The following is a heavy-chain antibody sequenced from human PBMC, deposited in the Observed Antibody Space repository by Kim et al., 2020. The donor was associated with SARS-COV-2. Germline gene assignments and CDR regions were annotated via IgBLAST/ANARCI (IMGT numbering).Heavy chain of an antibody. CDR3: AKSRFGEHYYGMDV. J-gene: IGHJ6*02. V-gene: IGHV3-33*06. Sequence: GGSLRLSCAASGFTFSSYGMHWVRQAPGKGLEWVAVIWYDGSNKYYADSVKGRFTISRDNSKNTLYLQMNSLRAEDTAVYYCAKSRFGEHYYGMDVWGQGTTVTVSS. CDR2: IWYDGSNK. CDR1: GFTFSSYG. D-gene: IGHD3-10*01.